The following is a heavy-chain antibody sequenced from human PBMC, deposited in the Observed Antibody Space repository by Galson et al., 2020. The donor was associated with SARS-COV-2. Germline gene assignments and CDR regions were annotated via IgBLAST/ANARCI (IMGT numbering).Heavy chain of an antibody. V-gene: IGHV3-30*04. CDR1: GFLFRNYA. Sequence: GGSLRLSCAASGFLFRNYAFHWVRQAPGKGLEWVAAISFDGSDKYYVDSVKGRFTVSRDNSKNTLYLQMNSLRAEDTAVYYCARTLTIFIHWFDPWGQGTLVTVSS. CDR2: ISFDGSDK. D-gene: IGHD3-3*01. J-gene: IGHJ5*02. CDR3: ARTLTIFIHWFDP.